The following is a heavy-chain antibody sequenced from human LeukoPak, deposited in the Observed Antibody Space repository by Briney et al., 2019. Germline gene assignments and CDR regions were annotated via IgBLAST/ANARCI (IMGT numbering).Heavy chain of an antibody. D-gene: IGHD2-21*02. Sequence: PSETLSVTCTVSGGSISSSSYYWGWIRQPPGTGLEWIGSIYYSGSTYYNPSLKSRVTISVDTSKNQFSLKLSSVTAADTAVYYCAREALSRGYCGGDCYPAPFDYWGQGTLVTVSS. J-gene: IGHJ4*02. CDR2: IYYSGST. CDR3: AREALSRGYCGGDCYPAPFDY. V-gene: IGHV4-39*02. CDR1: GGSISSSSYY.